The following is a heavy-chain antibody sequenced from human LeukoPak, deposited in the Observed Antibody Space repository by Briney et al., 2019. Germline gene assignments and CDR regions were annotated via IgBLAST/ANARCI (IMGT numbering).Heavy chain of an antibody. D-gene: IGHD2/OR15-2a*01. Sequence: SETLSLTCTVSGGSMYSYYWSWIRQPPGKGLEWIGYVYYSGSTNYNPSLKSRLTISVDTSKNQFSLKLSSVTAADTAVYYCARHRGGVTIIGDWFDPWGQGTLVTVSS. J-gene: IGHJ5*02. CDR1: GGSMYSYY. V-gene: IGHV4-59*08. CDR3: ARHRGGVTIIGDWFDP. CDR2: VYYSGST.